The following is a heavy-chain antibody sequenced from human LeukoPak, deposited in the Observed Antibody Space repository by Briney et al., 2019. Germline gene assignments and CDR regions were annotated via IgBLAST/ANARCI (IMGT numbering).Heavy chain of an antibody. Sequence: ASVKVSCKASGYTFTGYYMHWVRQAPGQGLAWMGWINPNSGGTNYAPEFQGRVTMTRDTSISTAYMELSRLRSDDTAVYYCARDRSVAAPQDWFDPWGQGTLVTVSS. D-gene: IGHD6-13*01. V-gene: IGHV1-2*02. CDR1: GYTFTGYY. CDR3: ARDRSVAAPQDWFDP. CDR2: INPNSGGT. J-gene: IGHJ5*02.